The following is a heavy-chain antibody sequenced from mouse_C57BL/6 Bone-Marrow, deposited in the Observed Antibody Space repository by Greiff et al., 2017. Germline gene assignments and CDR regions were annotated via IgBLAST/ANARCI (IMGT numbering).Heavy chain of an antibody. J-gene: IGHJ4*01. D-gene: IGHD1-1*01. V-gene: IGHV5-6*01. Sequence: EVQLQESGGDLVKPGGSLKLSCAASGFTFSSYGMSWVRQTPDKRLEWVATISSGGSYTYYPDSVKGRFTISRDNAKNTLYLQMSSLKSEYTAMYYCARRDYSYAMDYWGQGTSVTVSS. CDR1: GFTFSSYG. CDR3: ARRDYSYAMDY. CDR2: ISSGGSYT.